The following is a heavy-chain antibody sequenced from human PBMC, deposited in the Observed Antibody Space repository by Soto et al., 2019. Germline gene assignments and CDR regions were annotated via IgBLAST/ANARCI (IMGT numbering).Heavy chain of an antibody. CDR3: ARGESQQQRDY. CDR2: IHHGGNS. D-gene: IGHD6-25*01. J-gene: IGHJ4*02. CDR1: GDSIISDKW. Sequence: QVQLQESGPGLVKPSGTLSLTCAVSGDSIISDKWWSWVRQAPGKGLEWIGEIHHGGNSKYNPSLKSPVILSVGRSKNQFSLNLTSVTDADTAVYYCARGESQQQRDYWGQGTLVTVSS. V-gene: IGHV4-4*02.